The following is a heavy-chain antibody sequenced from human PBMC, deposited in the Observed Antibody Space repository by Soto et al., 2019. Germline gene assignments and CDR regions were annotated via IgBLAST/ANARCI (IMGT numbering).Heavy chain of an antibody. Sequence: GESLKISCKGSGYSFTSYWISWVRQMPGKGLEWMGRIDPSDSYTNYSPSFQGHVTISADKSISTAYVKWSSLKASDTAMYYCARHYRGYYYDSSGLPGAFDIWGQGTMVTVSS. D-gene: IGHD3-22*01. CDR3: ARHYRGYYYDSSGLPGAFDI. V-gene: IGHV5-10-1*01. CDR2: IDPSDSYT. J-gene: IGHJ3*02. CDR1: GYSFTSYW.